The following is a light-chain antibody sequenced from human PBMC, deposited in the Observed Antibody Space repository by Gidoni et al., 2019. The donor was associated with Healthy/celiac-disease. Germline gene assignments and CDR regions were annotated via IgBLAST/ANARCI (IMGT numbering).Light chain of an antibody. CDR2: DVR. CDR1: SSDVGGYNY. CDR3: SSYTISSTRV. Sequence: SALTQPASVSGSPGQSITISCTVTSSDVGGYNYVSWSQQHPGKAPKLMIYDVRNRPSGVSNRFSGSKSGNTASLTISVLQAEDEADYYCSSYTISSTRVFGGGTKLTVL. V-gene: IGLV2-14*03. J-gene: IGLJ2*01.